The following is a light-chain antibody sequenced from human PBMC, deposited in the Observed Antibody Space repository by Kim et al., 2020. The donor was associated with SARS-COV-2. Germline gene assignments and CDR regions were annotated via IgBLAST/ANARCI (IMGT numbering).Light chain of an antibody. CDR2: GAC. CDR1: QSVTSI. CDR3: QQYNRWHPYT. Sequence: PGERPTLAGRASQSVTSISSWDQLRPGQAPRLLVYGACIRATVIPDWFSGSGSGTDFTLTIRSLQPEYFELYYCQQYNRWHPYTFGQGTKLEIK. J-gene: IGKJ2*01. V-gene: IGKV3-15*01.